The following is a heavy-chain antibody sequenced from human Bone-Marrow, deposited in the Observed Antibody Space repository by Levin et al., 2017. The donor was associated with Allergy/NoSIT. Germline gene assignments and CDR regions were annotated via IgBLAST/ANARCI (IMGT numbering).Heavy chain of an antibody. J-gene: IGHJ4*02. V-gene: IGHV7-4-1*02. D-gene: IGHD6-13*01. Sequence: EASVKVSCKASGYTFTSYAINWVRQAPGQGLEWMGWINTRTGSPTYAQGFTGRFVFSLDTSVTTAYLQISSLRAEDTAVYFCARDLGVVAASGTDWGQGTLVTVSS. CDR1: GYTFTSYA. CDR3: ARDLGVVAASGTD. CDR2: INTRTGSP.